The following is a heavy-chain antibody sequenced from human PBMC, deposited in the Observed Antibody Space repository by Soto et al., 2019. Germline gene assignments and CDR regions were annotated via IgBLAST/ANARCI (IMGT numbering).Heavy chain of an antibody. Sequence: QVQLVQSGAEVKKPGSSVKVSCKASGGTFSSYTISWVRQAPGQGLEWMGRIIPILGIANYAQKFQGRVTITADKSTSTAYMELSSLRSEDTAVYYCASGIDYGGNSIDYWGQGTLVTVSS. CDR3: ASGIDYGGNSIDY. CDR2: IIPILGIA. V-gene: IGHV1-69*02. CDR1: GGTFSSYT. D-gene: IGHD4-17*01. J-gene: IGHJ4*02.